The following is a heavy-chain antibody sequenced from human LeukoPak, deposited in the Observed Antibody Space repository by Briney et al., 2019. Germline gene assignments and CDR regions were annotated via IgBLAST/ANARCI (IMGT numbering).Heavy chain of an antibody. CDR1: GYTLTEMS. V-gene: IGHV1-24*01. CDR3: AWSIAATEAFDI. D-gene: IGHD6-6*01. J-gene: IGHJ3*02. CDR2: FDSEDGET. Sequence: ASVKVSCKVSGYTLTEMSIHWVRQAPGGALEWMGGFDSEDGETVYAPKFQGRVTMTEDTSADTAYMELRSLRSEDTAVYYCAWSIAATEAFDIWGQGTMVTVSS.